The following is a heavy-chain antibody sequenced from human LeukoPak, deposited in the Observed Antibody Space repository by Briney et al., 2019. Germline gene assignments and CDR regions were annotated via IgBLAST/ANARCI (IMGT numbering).Heavy chain of an antibody. V-gene: IGHV4-59*08. CDR1: GGSISSYY. J-gene: IGHJ4*02. CDR3: ARHEGYYGSGSYYGGGYFDY. Sequence: SETLSLTCTVSGGSISSYYWSWIRQPPGKGLEWIGYIYYSGSTNYNPSLKSRVTISVDTSKNQFSLKLSSVTAADTAVYYCARHEGYYGSGSYYGGGYFDYWGQGTLVTVSS. CDR2: IYYSGST. D-gene: IGHD3-10*01.